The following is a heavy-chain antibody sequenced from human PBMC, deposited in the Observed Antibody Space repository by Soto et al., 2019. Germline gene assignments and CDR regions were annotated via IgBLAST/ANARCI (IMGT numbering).Heavy chain of an antibody. V-gene: IGHV1-2*02. CDR3: ARAGDTGMVIGY. Sequence: ASVKVSCKASGNTFTGYYMHWVRQAPGQGLEWMGWINPNSGGTHYAQMFQGRVTMTRDTSIRTAYMELSRLRSDDTAVYYCARAGDTGMVIGYWGQGTLVTVSS. CDR2: INPNSGGT. D-gene: IGHD5-18*01. CDR1: GNTFTGYY. J-gene: IGHJ4*02.